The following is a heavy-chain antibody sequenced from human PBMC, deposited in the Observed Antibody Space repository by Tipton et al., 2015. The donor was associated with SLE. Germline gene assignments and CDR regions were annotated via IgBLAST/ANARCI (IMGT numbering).Heavy chain of an antibody. CDR3: ARGGGCSSTSCYRGHQRYYYRYMDA. CDR2: VFNDGNT. J-gene: IGHJ6*03. CDR1: GGSISSSNSY. D-gene: IGHD2-2*01. Sequence: TLSLTCTVFGGSISSSNSYWGWIRQPPGKGLEWIGSVFNDGNTYDNPSLKSRVTISVDTSKNQFSLKLNSVIAADTAVYYCARGGGCSSTSCYRGHQRYYYRYMDAWGKGTTVTVSS. V-gene: IGHV4-39*07.